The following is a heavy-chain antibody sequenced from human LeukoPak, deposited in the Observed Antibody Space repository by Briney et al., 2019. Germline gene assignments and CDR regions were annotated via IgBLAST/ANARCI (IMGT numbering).Heavy chain of an antibody. Sequence: NASETLSLTCSVSGDSVSRSDSYWDWIRQPLGKGLEWIGTIYYSGRTYYSPSLKSRVTMSVDPSNNQFSLTLRPVTAADTAVYYCARRRYYDGSGYLEWGQGTLLSVSS. CDR2: IYYSGRT. CDR1: GDSVSRSDSY. V-gene: IGHV4-39*01. D-gene: IGHD3-22*01. CDR3: ARRRYYDGSGYLE. J-gene: IGHJ1*01.